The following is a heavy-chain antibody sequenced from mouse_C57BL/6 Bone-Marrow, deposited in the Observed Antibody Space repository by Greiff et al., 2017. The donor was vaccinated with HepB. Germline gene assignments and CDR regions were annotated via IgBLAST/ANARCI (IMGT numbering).Heavy chain of an antibody. D-gene: IGHD2-3*01. V-gene: IGHV1-50*01. CDR3: ARTRWLLNYFDY. Sequence: QVQLQQPGAELVKPGASVKLSCKASGYTFTSYWMQWVKQRPGQGLEWIGEIDPSDSYTNYNQKFKGKATLTVDTSSSTAYMQLSSLTSEDSAVYYCARTRWLLNYFDYWDQGTTLTVSS. CDR2: IDPSDSYT. CDR1: GYTFTSYW. J-gene: IGHJ2*01.